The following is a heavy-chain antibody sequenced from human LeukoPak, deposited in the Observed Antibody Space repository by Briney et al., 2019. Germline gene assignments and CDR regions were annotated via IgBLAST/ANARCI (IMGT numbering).Heavy chain of an antibody. D-gene: IGHD5-18*01. V-gene: IGHV3-48*03. CDR2: ISSSGSTI. CDR1: GFTFSSYE. Sequence: HPGGSLRLSCAASGFTFSSYEMNWVRQAPGKGLEWVSYISSSGSTIYYADSVKGRFTISRDNAKNSLYLQMNSLRAEDTAVYYCARDPVDTAMVTLDPYMDVWGKGTTVTVSS. CDR3: ARDPVDTAMVTLDPYMDV. J-gene: IGHJ6*03.